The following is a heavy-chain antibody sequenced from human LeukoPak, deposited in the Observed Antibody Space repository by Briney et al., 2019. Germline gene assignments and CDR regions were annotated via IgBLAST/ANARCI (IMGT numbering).Heavy chain of an antibody. CDR1: GGSFSDYY. CDR3: ARRGSSGYYYYYYYMDV. D-gene: IGHD3-22*01. V-gene: IGHV4-34*01. Sequence: KPSETLSLTCAVYGGSFSDYYWSWIRQPPGKGLEWIGEINHSGTTNYSPSLKSRVSISVDTSKNQFSLKLNSVTAADTAVYYCARRGSSGYYYYYYYMDVWGKGTTVTVSS. CDR2: INHSGTT. J-gene: IGHJ6*03.